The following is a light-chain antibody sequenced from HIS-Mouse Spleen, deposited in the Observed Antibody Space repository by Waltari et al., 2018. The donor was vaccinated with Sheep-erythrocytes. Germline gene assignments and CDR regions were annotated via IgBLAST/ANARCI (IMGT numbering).Light chain of an antibody. V-gene: IGLV1-40*01. Sequence: QSVLTQPPSVSGAPGQRVTISCTGSSSNIGAGYDVHWYQQLPGTAPKLPTYGNSNRPSGVPDRFSGSKSGTSASLAITGLQAEDEADYYCQSYDSSLSAVVFGGGTKLTVL. CDR2: GNS. J-gene: IGLJ2*01. CDR1: SSNIGAGYD. CDR3: QSYDSSLSAVV.